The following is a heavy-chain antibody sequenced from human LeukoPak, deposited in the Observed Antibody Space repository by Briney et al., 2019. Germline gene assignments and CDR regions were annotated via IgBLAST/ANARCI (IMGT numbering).Heavy chain of an antibody. J-gene: IGHJ4*02. V-gene: IGHV4-59*01. D-gene: IGHD1-7*01. CDR2: IYYSGST. Sequence: SETLSLTCTVSGGSISSYYWSWIRQPPGKGLEWIGYIYYSGSTNYNPPLQSRVTLPVDTSKSEFSLRLNSVTAADTAVYYCAKWHEKLLAFDSWGQGTLVTVSS. CDR3: AKWHEKLLAFDS. CDR1: GGSISSYY.